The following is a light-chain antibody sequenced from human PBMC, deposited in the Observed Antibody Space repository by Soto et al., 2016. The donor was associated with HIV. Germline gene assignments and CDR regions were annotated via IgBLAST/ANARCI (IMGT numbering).Light chain of an antibody. CDR1: NIGSKS. CDR2: DDS. Sequence: SYVLTQPPSVSVAPGKTARITCGGNNIGSKSVHWYQQRPGQAPVLVVYDDSDRPLGIPERFSGSNSGNTATLTISRVEAGDEADYYCQVWDTSSHHVVFGGGTKVTRP. CDR3: QVWDTSSHHVV. V-gene: IGLV3-21*03. J-gene: IGLJ3*02.